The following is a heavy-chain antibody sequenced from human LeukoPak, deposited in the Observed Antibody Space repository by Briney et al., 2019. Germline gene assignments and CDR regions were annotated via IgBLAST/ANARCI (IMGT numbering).Heavy chain of an antibody. D-gene: IGHD2-15*01. CDR2: ISYDGSNK. CDR3: AKDRYLFGY. J-gene: IGHJ4*02. V-gene: IGHV3-30*18. CDR1: GFTFSSYG. Sequence: GALRPSCAASGFTFSSYGMHWVRQAPGKGLEWVAVISYDGSNKYYADSVKGRFTISRDNSKNTLYLQMNSLRAEDTAVYYCAKDRYLFGYWGQGTLVTVSS.